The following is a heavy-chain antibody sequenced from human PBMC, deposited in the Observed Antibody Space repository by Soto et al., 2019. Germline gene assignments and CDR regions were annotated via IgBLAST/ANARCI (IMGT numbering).Heavy chain of an antibody. CDR3: ERLDVSDFDY. Sequence: SETLSLTCTVSGGSISSGDYYWSWIRQPPGKGLEWIGYIYYSGSTYYNPSLKSRVTISVGTSKNQFSLKLSSVTAADTAVYYCERLDVSDFDYWGQGTLVTVSS. CDR1: GGSISSGDYY. CDR2: IYYSGST. V-gene: IGHV4-30-4*01. J-gene: IGHJ4*02.